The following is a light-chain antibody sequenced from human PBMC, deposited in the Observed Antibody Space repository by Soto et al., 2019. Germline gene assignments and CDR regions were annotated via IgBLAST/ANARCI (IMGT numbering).Light chain of an antibody. V-gene: IGKV3-11*01. J-gene: IGKJ5*01. CDR2: DAS. Sequence: EIVLTQSPVTLSLSPGERATLSCRASQSVRSYLAWYQQKPGQAPRLLIYDASNRATGIPARFSGSGSGTDFTLTISSPEPEDFAVYYCQQRSTWPPITFGQGTRLEIK. CDR3: QQRSTWPPIT. CDR1: QSVRSY.